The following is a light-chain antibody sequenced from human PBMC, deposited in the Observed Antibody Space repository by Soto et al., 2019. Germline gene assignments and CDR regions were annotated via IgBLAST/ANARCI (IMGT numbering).Light chain of an antibody. CDR2: GAS. V-gene: IGKV3-15*01. CDR1: QSVSSN. CDR3: QQYSSWPPIT. Sequence: EIVMTQSPATLSVSPGERATLSCRASQSVSSNLAWYQQKPGQAPRLLIYGASTRATGIPARFSGSGSGTDFTLTISSLQSEDFAVYYCQQYSSWPPITFGQGTKVDTK. J-gene: IGKJ2*01.